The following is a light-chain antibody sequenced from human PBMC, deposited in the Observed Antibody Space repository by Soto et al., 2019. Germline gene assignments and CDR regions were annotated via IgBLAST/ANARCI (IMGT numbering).Light chain of an antibody. J-gene: IGLJ2*01. V-gene: IGLV1-44*01. Sequence: QSVLTQPPSASGTPGQRVTISCSGGSSNIGRNTVNWYQQLQGTAPTLLIHSNKQRPSGVPGRFSGSKSGTSAPLAISGLHAEDAADYYCASGDDSLNASFGGGTKLTVL. CDR2: SNK. CDR3: ASGDDSLNAS. CDR1: SSNIGRNT.